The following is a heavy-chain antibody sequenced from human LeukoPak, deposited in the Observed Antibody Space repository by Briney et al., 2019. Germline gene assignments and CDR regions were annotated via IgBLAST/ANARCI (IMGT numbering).Heavy chain of an antibody. CDR3: ARDTAYTPLYYFDY. V-gene: IGHV3-30*04. Sequence: PGRSLRLSCAASGFTFSSYAMHWVRQAPGKGLEWVAVISYDGSNKYYADSVKGRFTISRDNSKSTLYLQMNSLRAEDTAVYYCARDTAYTPLYYFDYWGQGTLVTVSS. J-gene: IGHJ4*02. D-gene: IGHD3-16*01. CDR1: GFTFSSYA. CDR2: ISYDGSNK.